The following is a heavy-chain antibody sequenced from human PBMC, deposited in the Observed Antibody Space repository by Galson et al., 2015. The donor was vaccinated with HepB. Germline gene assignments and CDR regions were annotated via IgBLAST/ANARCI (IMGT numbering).Heavy chain of an antibody. D-gene: IGHD3-9*01. Sequence: QSGAEVKKPGESLRISCKGSGYSFTSYWISWVRQMPGKGLEWMGRIDPSDSYTNYSPSFQGHVTISADKSISTAYLQWSSLKASDTAMYYCARHTRDILTDNWFDPWGQGTLVTVSS. CDR1: GYSFTSYW. CDR3: ARHTRDILTDNWFDP. J-gene: IGHJ5*02. CDR2: IDPSDSYT. V-gene: IGHV5-10-1*01.